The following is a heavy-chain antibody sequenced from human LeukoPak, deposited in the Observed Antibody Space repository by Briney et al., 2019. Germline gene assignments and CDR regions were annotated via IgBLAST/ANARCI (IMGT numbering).Heavy chain of an antibody. V-gene: IGHV4-59*01. CDR2: IHYSGST. CDR1: GGSISNFY. CDR3: ARPRGSSGPLDP. J-gene: IGHJ5*02. Sequence: PSETLSLTCSVFGGSISNFYWSWIRQPPGKGLEWIGYIHYSGSTNYNPSLKSRVTISVDTSKNQFSLKLSSVTAADTAVYYCARPRGSSGPLDPWGQGTLVTVSS. D-gene: IGHD3-22*01.